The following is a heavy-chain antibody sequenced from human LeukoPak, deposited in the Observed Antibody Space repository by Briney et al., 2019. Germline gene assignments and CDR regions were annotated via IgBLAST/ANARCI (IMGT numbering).Heavy chain of an antibody. CDR1: GFTFSSYW. D-gene: IGHD6-13*01. Sequence: GGSLRLSCAASGFTFSSYWMSWVRQAPGKGLERVANMNQDGSEKNYVDSVKGRFTISRDNAKNLLYLQMNSLRAEDTAIFYCARDVGSSWYGRDAFDIWGQGTMVTVSS. CDR3: ARDVGSSWYGRDAFDI. CDR2: MNQDGSEK. J-gene: IGHJ3*02. V-gene: IGHV3-7*01.